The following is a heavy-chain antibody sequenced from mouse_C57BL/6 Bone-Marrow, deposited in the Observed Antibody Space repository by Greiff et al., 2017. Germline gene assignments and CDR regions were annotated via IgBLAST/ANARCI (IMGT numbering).Heavy chain of an antibody. Sequence: VQLQQSGPGLVQPSQSLSITCTVSGFSLTSYGVHWVRQPPGKGLEWLGVIWRGGSTDYNAAFISRLSISKDNSKSQVFFKMNSLQADDTAIYYCAKRDDYDGYAMDYWGQGTSVTVSS. CDR2: IWRGGST. CDR3: AKRDDYDGYAMDY. CDR1: GFSLTSYG. D-gene: IGHD2-4*01. V-gene: IGHV2-4*01. J-gene: IGHJ4*01.